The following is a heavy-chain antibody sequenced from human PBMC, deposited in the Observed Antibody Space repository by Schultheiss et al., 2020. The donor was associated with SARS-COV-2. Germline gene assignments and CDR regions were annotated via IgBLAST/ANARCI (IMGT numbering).Heavy chain of an antibody. J-gene: IGHJ6*02. CDR1: GFTFSSYS. Sequence: GESLKISCAASGFTFSSYSMNWVRQAPGKGLEWVSSISSSSSYIYYADSVKGRFTISRDNAKNSLYLQMNSLRAEDTAVYYCARDRYAERDYYYYYGMDVWGQGTTVTVSS. CDR3: ARDRYAERDYYYYYGMDV. V-gene: IGHV3-21*01. D-gene: IGHD3-9*01. CDR2: ISSSSSYI.